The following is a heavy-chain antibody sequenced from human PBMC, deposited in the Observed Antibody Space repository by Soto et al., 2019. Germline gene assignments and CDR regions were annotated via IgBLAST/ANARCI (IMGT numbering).Heavy chain of an antibody. J-gene: IGHJ5*02. D-gene: IGHD2-8*02. Sequence: EVQLVESGGGLVEPGGSLRLSCAASGFTFSAFDMHWVRQATGKGLEWVAAIGTQHDTYYPDSVKGRFTISRENAKNSFYLQMNSLGAGDTAVYYCARQASYWHGGGGWFDPWGQGTLVTVSS. CDR1: GFTFSAFD. V-gene: IGHV3-13*01. CDR3: ARQASYWHGGGGWFDP. CDR2: IGTQHDT.